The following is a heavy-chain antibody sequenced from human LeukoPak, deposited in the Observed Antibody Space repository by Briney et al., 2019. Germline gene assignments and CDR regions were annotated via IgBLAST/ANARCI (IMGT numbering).Heavy chain of an antibody. CDR1: GDSFSSHY. Sequence: SETLSLTCAVSGDSFSSHYWTWIRQSPGTGLEWIGYISHIGRANYNPSLKSRVTISIDTSKNQFSLKLRSVTAADTAVYYCARDLVTVTKGFDIWGQGTMVSVSS. V-gene: IGHV4-59*11. CDR3: ARDLVTVTKGFDI. J-gene: IGHJ3*02. CDR2: ISHIGRA. D-gene: IGHD4-17*01.